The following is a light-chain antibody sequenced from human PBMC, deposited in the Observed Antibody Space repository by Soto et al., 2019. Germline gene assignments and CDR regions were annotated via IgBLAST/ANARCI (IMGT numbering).Light chain of an antibody. CDR3: EQYDSYRT. Sequence: DIQMTQSPSTLSASVGDRVTITCRASQSINIWLAWYQQKPGKAPMLLIYDAFIVESGVPSRVSGSGSGTEFALTASSLQPEHLAEDDGEQYDSYRTFGQGTKVE. CDR2: DAF. V-gene: IGKV1-5*01. J-gene: IGKJ1*01. CDR1: QSINIW.